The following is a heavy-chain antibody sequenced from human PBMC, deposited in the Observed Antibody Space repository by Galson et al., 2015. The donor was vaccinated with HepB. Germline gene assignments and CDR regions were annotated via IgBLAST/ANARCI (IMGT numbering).Heavy chain of an antibody. CDR3: ARDWPASAGRFDY. Sequence: CAISGDSVSSNSAAWNWIRQSPSRGLEWLGRTYYRSKWYNDYAVSVRSRISMSPDTSKNQFSLQLNSVTPEDTAVYYCARDWPASAGRFDYWGQGILVTVSS. D-gene: IGHD6-13*01. V-gene: IGHV6-1*01. CDR1: GDSVSSNSAA. J-gene: IGHJ4*02. CDR2: TYYRSKWYN.